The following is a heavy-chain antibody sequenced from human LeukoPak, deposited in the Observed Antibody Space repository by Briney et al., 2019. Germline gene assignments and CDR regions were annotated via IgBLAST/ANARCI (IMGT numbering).Heavy chain of an antibody. J-gene: IGHJ5*02. CDR2: INPIFGTA. V-gene: IGHV1-69*05. CDR3: ARVRGAAGPRWFDP. Sequence: ASVNVSCKASGGTFFTDVFTWVRQAPGQGFEWMGGINPIFGTANFAQKLQGRVTVTTDESTSTVHMELRGLRSEDTAIYYCARVRGAAGPRWFDPWGQGTLVTVSS. D-gene: IGHD6-13*01. CDR1: GGTFFTDV.